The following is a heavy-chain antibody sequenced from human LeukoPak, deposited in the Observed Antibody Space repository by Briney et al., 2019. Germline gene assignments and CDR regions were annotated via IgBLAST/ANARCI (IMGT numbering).Heavy chain of an antibody. D-gene: IGHD3-22*01. CDR3: ARDINPDHPMMADVDPDY. Sequence: PGGSLRLSCADSGFSFRIFTMYWVRQAPGGGLEGVSAVSSSGRYSYYADSLKGRFTISRDNAKNLLFLQMDRLRVDDTAMYYCARDINPDHPMMADVDPDYWGQGTLVTVSS. J-gene: IGHJ4*02. CDR1: GFSFRIFT. V-gene: IGHV3-21*06. CDR2: VSSSGRYS.